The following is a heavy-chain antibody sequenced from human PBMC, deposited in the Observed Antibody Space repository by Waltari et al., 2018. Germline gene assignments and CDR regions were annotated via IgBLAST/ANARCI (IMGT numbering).Heavy chain of an antibody. CDR3: ARATRWLQLGLDY. J-gene: IGHJ4*02. Sequence: QVQLQESGPGLVKPSETLSLTCTVSGGSISSHYWSWIRQPPGKGLEWIGYIYYSGSTNYNPSLKSRVTISVDTSKNQFSLKLSSVTAADTAVYYCARATRWLQLGLDYWGQGTLVTVSS. CDR2: IYYSGST. CDR1: GGSISSHY. V-gene: IGHV4-59*11. D-gene: IGHD5-12*01.